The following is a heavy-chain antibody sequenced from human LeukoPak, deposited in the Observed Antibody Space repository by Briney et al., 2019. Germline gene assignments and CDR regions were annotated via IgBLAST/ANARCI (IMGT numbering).Heavy chain of an antibody. J-gene: IGHJ6*02. CDR2: ISSTSSTI. Sequence: GGSLRLSCAASGFTFSSYTMNWVRQAAGKGLEWVSYISSTSSTIYYADSVKGRFTISSDNAKNSLYLQRNSLRDEDTAVYYCARGHTGMDVWRQGTTVTVSS. CDR3: ARGHTGMDV. V-gene: IGHV3-48*02. CDR1: GFTFSSYT. D-gene: IGHD2-21*01.